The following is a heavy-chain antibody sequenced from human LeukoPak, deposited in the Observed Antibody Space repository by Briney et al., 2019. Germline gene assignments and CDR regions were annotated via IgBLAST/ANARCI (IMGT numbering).Heavy chain of an antibody. CDR3: AGLGPNADP. V-gene: IGHV4-34*01. CDR1: GGSFSGYY. Sequence: PSETLSLTCAVYGGSFSGYYWSWIRQPPGKGLEWIGEINHSGSTNYNPSLKSRVTISVDTSKNQFSLRLSSVTAADTAVYYCAGLGPNADPWGQGTLVTVSS. D-gene: IGHD7-27*01. J-gene: IGHJ5*02. CDR2: INHSGST.